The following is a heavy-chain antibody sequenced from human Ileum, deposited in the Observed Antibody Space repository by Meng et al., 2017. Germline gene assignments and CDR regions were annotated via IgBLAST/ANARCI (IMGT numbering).Heavy chain of an antibody. CDR2: TYYRFKWNN. CDR3: ASWRFDF. CDR1: GDNASSNSAA. J-gene: IGHJ2*01. Sequence: SQTPSLTCAISGDNASSNSAAWNWTRQPPSRGHEWPGRTYYRFKWNNKYAESVKSRITISPDTSKNQFSLQHNSVTPEDTTVYYCASWRFDFWGRGTQVTVSS. V-gene: IGHV6-1*01.